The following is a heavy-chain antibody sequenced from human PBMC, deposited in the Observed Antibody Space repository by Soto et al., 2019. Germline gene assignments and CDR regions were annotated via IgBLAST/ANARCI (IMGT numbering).Heavy chain of an antibody. CDR1: GFTFSSYA. Sequence: GGSLRLSCAASGFTFSSYAMHWVRQAPGKGLEWVAVISYDGSNKYYADSVKGRFTISRDNSKNTLYLQMNSLRAEDTAVYYCARDCSGGSCYSYVYWGQGTLVTVSS. J-gene: IGHJ4*02. D-gene: IGHD2-15*01. V-gene: IGHV3-30-3*01. CDR3: ARDCSGGSCYSYVY. CDR2: ISYDGSNK.